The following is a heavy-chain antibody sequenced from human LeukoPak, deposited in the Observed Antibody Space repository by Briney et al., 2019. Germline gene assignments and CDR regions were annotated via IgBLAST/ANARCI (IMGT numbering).Heavy chain of an antibody. J-gene: IGHJ4*02. V-gene: IGHV4-59*01. CDR3: ASEYCTSSTCRFDS. D-gene: IGHD2-2*01. Sequence: SETLSLTSTVSGGSISSYYWTWIRQPPGKGLEWIGYIYNSGSTNYNPSLKSRVTISLDTSRNQFSLKLTSVTAADTALYYCASEYCTSSTCRFDSWGQGTLVTVSS. CDR1: GGSISSYY. CDR2: IYNSGST.